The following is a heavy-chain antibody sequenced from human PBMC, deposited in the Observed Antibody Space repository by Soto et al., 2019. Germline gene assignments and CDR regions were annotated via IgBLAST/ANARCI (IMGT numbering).Heavy chain of an antibody. Sequence: EVQLLESGGGLVQPGGSLRLSCAASGFTFSSYAMKWVRQAPGKGLEWVSLIGESGTPTYYADSVKGRFTISRANSGNTLFLEMNSLRAEDTAVYYCARYIPGVRYYGMDVWGQGTTVTVSS. CDR2: IGESGTPT. J-gene: IGHJ6*02. D-gene: IGHD2-2*01. CDR3: ARYIPGVRYYGMDV. V-gene: IGHV3-23*01. CDR1: GFTFSSYA.